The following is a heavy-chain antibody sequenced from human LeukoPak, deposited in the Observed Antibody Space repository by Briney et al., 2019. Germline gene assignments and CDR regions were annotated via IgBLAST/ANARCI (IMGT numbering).Heavy chain of an antibody. V-gene: IGHV3-11*06. CDR1: GFTLCDYY. D-gene: IGHD1-26*01. CDR2: ISDSSGYT. J-gene: IGHJ4*02. CDR3: ATYAYSGRYLVDY. Sequence: GGSLRLSCAASGFTLCDYYISWVRQAPGEGLGWVSYISDSSGYTKDADSVKGRFTISRDNAKKSLYLQMNSLRAEDTAVYYCATYAYSGRYLVDYWGQGTLVTVSS.